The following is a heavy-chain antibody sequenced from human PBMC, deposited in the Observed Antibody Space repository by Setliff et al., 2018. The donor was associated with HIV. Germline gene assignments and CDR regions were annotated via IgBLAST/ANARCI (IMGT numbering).Heavy chain of an antibody. J-gene: IGHJ4*02. CDR1: GGSISSGGYY. V-gene: IGHV4-61*08. D-gene: IGHD6-13*01. CDR2: IYNSGIT. Sequence: PSETLSLTCTVSGGSISSGGYYWSWIRQPPGKGLEWIGYIYNSGITSYNPSLKSRVTISEDTSKNQFSLKLISVTAADTAVYYCARQVAARKVDYWGQGLLVTVSS. CDR3: ARQVAARKVDY.